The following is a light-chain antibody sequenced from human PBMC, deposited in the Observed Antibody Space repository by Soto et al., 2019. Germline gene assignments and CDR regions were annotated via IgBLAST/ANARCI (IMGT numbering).Light chain of an antibody. J-gene: IGKJ1*01. CDR3: QHYYNYPWT. CDR1: QDIHNY. V-gene: IGKV1-8*01. CDR2: AAS. Sequence: AVLLTQSPSSFSASTGDRATITCRASQDIHNYLAWYQQVPGKAPKPLLYAASILQTGVPSRFSGSGSGTDFTLTIGGLQSEDFATYFCQHYYNYPWTFGQGTTVE.